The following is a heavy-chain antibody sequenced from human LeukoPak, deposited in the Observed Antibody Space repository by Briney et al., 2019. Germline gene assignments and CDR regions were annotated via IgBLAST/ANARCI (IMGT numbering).Heavy chain of an antibody. J-gene: IGHJ3*02. Sequence: GGSLRLSCAASGFAFSRDAMNWVRQAPGKGLEWVSVISSGGVNTYYADSVKGRFAISRDNSKNTLYLQMNSLKAADAALYYSAKNEDAYGLYYAFDIWGQGTMVTVSS. D-gene: IGHD3-10*01. V-gene: IGHV3-23*01. CDR2: ISSGGVNT. CDR1: GFAFSRDA. CDR3: AKNEDAYGLYYAFDI.